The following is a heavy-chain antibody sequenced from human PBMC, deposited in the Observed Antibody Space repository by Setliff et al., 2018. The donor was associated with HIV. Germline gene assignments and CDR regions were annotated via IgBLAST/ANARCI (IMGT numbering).Heavy chain of an antibody. D-gene: IGHD2-2*02. CDR1: GYTFISYD. V-gene: IGHV1-8*02. CDR3: ARSRYQLLYDMDV. CDR2: MNPNIGKT. J-gene: IGHJ6*03. Sequence: ASVKVSCKASGYTFISYDINWVRQATGQGLEWMGWMNPNIGKTAYAQKFQGRVTMTRSTSISTAYMELSSLRSDDTAVYYCARSRYQLLYDMDVWGKGTTVTVSS.